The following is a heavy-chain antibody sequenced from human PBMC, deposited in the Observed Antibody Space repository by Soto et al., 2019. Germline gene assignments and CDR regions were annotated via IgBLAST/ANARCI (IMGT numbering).Heavy chain of an antibody. CDR2: IGIAGDT. CDR3: ARVYDGYGMDV. J-gene: IGHJ6*02. V-gene: IGHV3-13*01. D-gene: IGHD3-3*01. Sequence: EVQLVESGGGLVQPGGSLRLSCAASGFTFSSYDMHWVRQATGKGLEWVSAIGIAGDTYYPGSVKGRFTISRENAKNSLYLQMNSLRAWDTAVYYCARVYDGYGMDVWGQGTTVTVSS. CDR1: GFTFSSYD.